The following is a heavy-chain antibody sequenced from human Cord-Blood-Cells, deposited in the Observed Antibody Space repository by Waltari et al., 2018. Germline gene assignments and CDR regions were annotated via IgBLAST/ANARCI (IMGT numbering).Heavy chain of an antibody. J-gene: IGHJ3*02. V-gene: IGHV1-2*02. CDR1: GSTLTGYS. Sequence: QVQLVQSGSEVKRPGPSVNASCTASGSTLTGYSPPLVSQAPGQGLEWMGWINPNSGGTNYAQKFQGRVTMTRDTSISTAYMELSRLRSDDTAVYYCASIAAAGTRAFDIWGQGTMVTVSS. CDR2: INPNSGGT. D-gene: IGHD6-13*01. CDR3: ASIAAAGTRAFDI.